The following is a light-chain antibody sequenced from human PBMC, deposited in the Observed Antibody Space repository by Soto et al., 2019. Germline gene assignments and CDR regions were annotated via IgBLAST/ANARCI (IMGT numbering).Light chain of an antibody. CDR3: QRYDGSMYT. Sequence: EIDLTQSPGTLSLSPGERATLSCRASQSVSSSYLAWYQQKPGQAPRLLIYGASSRATGIPDRFSGSGSGTDFTLTISRLEPEDFVVYYCQRYDGSMYTFGQGTKLEFK. CDR1: QSVSSSY. CDR2: GAS. J-gene: IGKJ2*01. V-gene: IGKV3-20*01.